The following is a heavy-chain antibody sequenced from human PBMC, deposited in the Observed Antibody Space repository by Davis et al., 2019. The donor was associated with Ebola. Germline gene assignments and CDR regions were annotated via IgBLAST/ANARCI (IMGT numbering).Heavy chain of an antibody. J-gene: IGHJ4*02. CDR2: LGTSADT. CDR1: GFIFRSYV. D-gene: IGHD6-13*01. Sequence: GESLKISCAASGFIFRSYVMSWVRQAPGKGLEWVSTLGTSADTYYADSVKGRFTISRDNSKNTLYLQMNSLRAEDTAVYYCARSGEQQLYFDYWGQGTLVTVSS. CDR3: ARSGEQQLYFDY. V-gene: IGHV3-23*01.